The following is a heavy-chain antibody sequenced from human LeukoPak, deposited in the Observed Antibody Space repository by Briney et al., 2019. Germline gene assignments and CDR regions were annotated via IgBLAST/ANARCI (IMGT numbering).Heavy chain of an antibody. CDR1: GYSISSGYY. J-gene: IGHJ4*02. V-gene: IGHV4-38-2*02. CDR3: ARGLGRQQLVSPFDY. D-gene: IGHD6-13*01. Sequence: SEALSLTCTVSGYSISSGYYWGWIRPPPGKGLEWLASIYHSGTIYYNPSLKSRVTLSVDTSKNHFSLKLTSVTAADTAVYYCARGLGRQQLVSPFDYWGQGTLVTVSS. CDR2: IYHSGTI.